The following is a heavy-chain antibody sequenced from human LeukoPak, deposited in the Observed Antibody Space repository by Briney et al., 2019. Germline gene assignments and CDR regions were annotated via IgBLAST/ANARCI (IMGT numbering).Heavy chain of an antibody. CDR1: GFTFNDYG. CDR2: ISGTVIA. CDR3: AKGDIAGGISWYFDL. D-gene: IGHD1-26*01. V-gene: IGHV3-23*01. J-gene: IGHJ2*01. Sequence: GGSLRLSCAASGFTFNDYGMHWVRQAPGKGLEWVSTISGTVIAYYADSVKGRFTISRDNSKNTLYLHMNSLRADDTAIYYCAKGDIAGGISWYFDLWGRGTLVTASS.